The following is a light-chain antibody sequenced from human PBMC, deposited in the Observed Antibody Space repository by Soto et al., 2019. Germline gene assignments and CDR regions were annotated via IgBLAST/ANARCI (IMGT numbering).Light chain of an antibody. CDR1: QSISTY. V-gene: IGKV1-39*01. CDR3: QQDLRPPLT. J-gene: IGKJ3*01. Sequence: DIQMTQSPSSLSASVGDRVTITCRATQSISTYLNWYQQKPGKAPRLLIYAASSLQSGVPSRFSGRGSGTDFTLTISSLQPEDFATYYCQQDLRPPLTFGPGTKVDIK. CDR2: AAS.